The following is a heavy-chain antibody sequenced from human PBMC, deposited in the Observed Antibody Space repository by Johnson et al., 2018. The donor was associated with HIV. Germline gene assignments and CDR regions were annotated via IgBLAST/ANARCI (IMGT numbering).Heavy chain of an antibody. Sequence: QVQLVESGGGVVQPGRSLRLSCAASGFTFSTYGMHWVRQAPGKGLEWVAVISYDGSNKYYADSVKGRFTISRDNSKNTLYLQMNSLRAEDTAVYYCARDAKSSTWSPDGTDAFDVWGQGTMVTVSS. D-gene: IGHD1-1*01. CDR2: ISYDGSNK. V-gene: IGHV3-30*19. CDR3: ARDAKSSTWSPDGTDAFDV. J-gene: IGHJ3*01. CDR1: GFTFSTYG.